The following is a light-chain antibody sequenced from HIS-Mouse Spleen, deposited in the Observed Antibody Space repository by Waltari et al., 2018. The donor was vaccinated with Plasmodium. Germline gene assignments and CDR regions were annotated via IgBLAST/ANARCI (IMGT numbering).Light chain of an antibody. J-gene: IGKJ2*01. V-gene: IGKV3-15*01. CDR3: QQYNNWPPYT. Sequence: EIVMTQSPATLSVSPGDRATLSCRASQSGSSNLAWYQQKPGQAPRLLIYGASTRATGIPARFSGSGSGTEFTLTISSMQSEDFAVYYCQQYNNWPPYTFGQGTKLEIK. CDR1: QSGSSN. CDR2: GAS.